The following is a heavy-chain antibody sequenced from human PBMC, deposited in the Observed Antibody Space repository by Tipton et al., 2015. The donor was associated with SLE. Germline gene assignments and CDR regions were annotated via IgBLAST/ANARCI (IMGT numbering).Heavy chain of an antibody. CDR2: ISWNSGSI. J-gene: IGHJ4*02. D-gene: IGHD2-21*02. V-gene: IGHV3-9*01. CDR1: GFTFSSYA. CDR3: AKSVVTNFDS. Sequence: SLRLSCAGSGFTFSSYAMHWVRQAPGKGLEWVSGISWNSGSIGYADSVKGRFTISRDNAKNSLYLQMNSLRAEDTAVYRCAKSVVTNFDSWGQGTLVTVSS.